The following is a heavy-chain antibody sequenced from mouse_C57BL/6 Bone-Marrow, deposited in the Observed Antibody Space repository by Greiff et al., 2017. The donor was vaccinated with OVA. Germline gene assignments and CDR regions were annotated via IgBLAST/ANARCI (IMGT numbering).Heavy chain of an antibody. D-gene: IGHD2-3*01. V-gene: IGHV14-4*01. CDR2: IDPENGDT. J-gene: IGHJ3*01. CDR3: TGWLLRSFAY. Sequence: EVQLQQSGAELVRPGASVKLSCTASGFNIKDDYMHWVKQRPEQGLEWIGWIDPENGDTEYASKFQGKATITADTSSNTAYLQLSSLTSEDTAVYYCTGWLLRSFAYWGQGTLVTVSA. CDR1: GFNIKDDY.